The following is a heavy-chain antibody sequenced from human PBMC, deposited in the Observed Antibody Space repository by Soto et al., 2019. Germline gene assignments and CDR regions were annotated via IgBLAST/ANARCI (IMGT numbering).Heavy chain of an antibody. Sequence: PGGSLRLSCADYGITFSDYWMTWVRQAPGKGLEWVASIKQDGSEKSYVDSVEGRFTISRDNAKNSLYLQMDSLRVGDTAVYYCARGGVYSTSSLPRFYYYAMDVWGQGTTVTVSS. V-gene: IGHV3-7*01. CDR3: ARGGVYSTSSLPRFYYYAMDV. D-gene: IGHD6-6*01. J-gene: IGHJ6*02. CDR2: IKQDGSEK. CDR1: GITFSDYW.